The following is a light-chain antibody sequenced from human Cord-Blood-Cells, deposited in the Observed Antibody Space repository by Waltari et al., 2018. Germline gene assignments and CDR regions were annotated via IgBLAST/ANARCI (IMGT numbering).Light chain of an antibody. Sequence: DIQMTQSPSTLSASVGDRVTITCRASQSISSWLAWYQQKPGKAPKLLIYKASSLESGVPSRFSGRGSGTEFTLTISSLQPDDFATYYCQQYNSYSPYSFGQRTKLEIK. CDR3: QQYNSYSPYS. J-gene: IGKJ2*03. V-gene: IGKV1-5*03. CDR2: KAS. CDR1: QSISSW.